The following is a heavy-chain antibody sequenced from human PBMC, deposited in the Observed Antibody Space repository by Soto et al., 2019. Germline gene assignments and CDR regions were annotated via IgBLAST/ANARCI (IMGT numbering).Heavy chain of an antibody. CDR1: GFTFDNHY. Sequence: GGSLRLSCAASGFTFDNHYIHWVRQAPGKGLEWVAVISYDGSNKYYADSVKGRFTNSRDNSKNALYLQMNSLRAEDTAVYYCAKDLGYSGYGVFDYWGQGTLVTVSS. D-gene: IGHD5-12*01. V-gene: IGHV3-30*18. CDR2: ISYDGSNK. J-gene: IGHJ4*02. CDR3: AKDLGYSGYGVFDY.